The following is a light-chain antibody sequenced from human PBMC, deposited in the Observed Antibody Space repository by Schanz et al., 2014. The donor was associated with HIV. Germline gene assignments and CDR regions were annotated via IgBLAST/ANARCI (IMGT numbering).Light chain of an antibody. V-gene: IGLV1-44*01. CDR2: INN. J-gene: IGLJ2*01. CDR1: SSNIGSNA. Sequence: QSVLTQPPSASGTPGQSVTISCSGSSSNIGSNAVHWYQQLPGTAPKLLIYINNQRPSGVPVRFSGSKSATSASLAISGLQSEDEADYYCSSYTSSSTLVVFGGGTKLTVL. CDR3: SSYTSSSTLVV.